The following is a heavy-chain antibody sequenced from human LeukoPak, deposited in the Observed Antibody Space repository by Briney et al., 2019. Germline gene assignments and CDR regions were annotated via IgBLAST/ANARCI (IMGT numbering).Heavy chain of an antibody. CDR1: GHNFNGYY. D-gene: IGHD3-3*01. CDR2: INPNSGGT. J-gene: IGHJ6*02. V-gene: IGHV1-2*02. CDR3: ARDHVTIFGVEYGMDV. Sequence: ASLQVPCKASGHNFNGYYMHWVRQAHGHGLDWTASINPNSGGTNYAQKFQGRVTMTRDTFISTAYMELSRLRSDDTAVYYCARDHVTIFGVEYGMDVWGQVTTVTVSS.